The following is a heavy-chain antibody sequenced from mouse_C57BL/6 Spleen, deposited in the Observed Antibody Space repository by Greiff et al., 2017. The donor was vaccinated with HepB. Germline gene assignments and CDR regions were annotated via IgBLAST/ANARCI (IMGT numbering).Heavy chain of an antibody. D-gene: IGHD1-1*01. J-gene: IGHJ2*01. CDR2: INPSSGYT. CDR1: GYTFTSYT. V-gene: IGHV1-4*01. Sequence: VQLQESGAALARPGASVKMSCKASGYTFTSYTMHWVNQRPGQGLEWIGYINPSSGYTKYNQTFKDKATLTADKSSSTAYMQLSSLTSEDSAVYYWARSYYDSSYDDFDYWGQGTTLTVSS. CDR3: ARSYYDSSYDDFDY.